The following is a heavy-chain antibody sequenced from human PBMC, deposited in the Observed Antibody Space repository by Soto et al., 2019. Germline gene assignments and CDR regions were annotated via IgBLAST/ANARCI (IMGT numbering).Heavy chain of an antibody. V-gene: IGHV3-74*01. J-gene: IGHJ6*02. Sequence: PGGSLRLSCAASGFTFSSYWMHWVRQAPGKGLVWVSRINNDGISTTYADSVKGRFTISRDNAKNTLYLQMNSLRAEDTAVYYCARQYYDFWSSPDVWGQGTTVTVSS. CDR2: INNDGIST. CDR1: GFTFSSYW. CDR3: ARQYYDFWSSPDV. D-gene: IGHD3-3*01.